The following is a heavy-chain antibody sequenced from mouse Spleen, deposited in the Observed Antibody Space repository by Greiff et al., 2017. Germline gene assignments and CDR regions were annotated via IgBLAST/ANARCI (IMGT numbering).Heavy chain of an antibody. V-gene: IGHV3-6*02. CDR2: ISYDGSN. D-gene: IGHD3-3*01. J-gene: IGHJ1*01. Sequence: EVQLQQSGPGLVKPSQSLSLTCSVTGYSITSGYYWNWIRQFPGNKLEWMGYISYDGSNNYNPSLKNRISITRDTSKNQFFLKLNSVTTEDTATYYCARGAGPTYWYFDVWGAGTTVTVSS. CDR3: ARGAGPTYWYFDV. CDR1: GYSITSGYY.